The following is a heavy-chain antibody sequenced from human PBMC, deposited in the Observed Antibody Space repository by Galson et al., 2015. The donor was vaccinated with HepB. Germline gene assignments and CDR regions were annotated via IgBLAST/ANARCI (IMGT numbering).Heavy chain of an antibody. V-gene: IGHV3-30*18. CDR2: ISYDGSNK. J-gene: IGHJ3*02. Sequence: SLRLSCAASGFTFSSYGMHWVRQAPGKGLEWVAVISYDGSNKYYADSVKGRFTISRDNSKNTLYLQMNSLRAEDTAVYYCAKESCSSTSCYRAFDIWGQGTMVTVSS. D-gene: IGHD2-2*01. CDR1: GFTFSSYG. CDR3: AKESCSSTSCYRAFDI.